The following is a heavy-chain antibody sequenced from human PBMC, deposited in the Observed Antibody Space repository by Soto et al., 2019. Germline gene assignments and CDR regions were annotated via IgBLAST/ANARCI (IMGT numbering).Heavy chain of an antibody. CDR3: AKGKAMVNYYYYYGMDV. CDR1: GFTFSSYG. D-gene: IGHD5-18*01. J-gene: IGHJ6*02. Sequence: GGSLRLSCAASGFTFSSYGMHWVRQAPGKGLEWVAVISYDGSNKYYADSVKGRFTISRDNSKNTLYLQMNSLRAEDTAVYYCAKGKAMVNYYYYYGMDVWGQGTTVIVSS. V-gene: IGHV3-30*18. CDR2: ISYDGSNK.